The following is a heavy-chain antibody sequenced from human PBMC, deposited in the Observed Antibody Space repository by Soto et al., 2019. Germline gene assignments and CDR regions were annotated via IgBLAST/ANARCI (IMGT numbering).Heavy chain of an antibody. CDR3: VRLGAPTRLFDP. CDR1: GASISSYY. J-gene: IGHJ5*02. D-gene: IGHD1-26*01. CDR2: IYYSGST. Sequence: SETLSLTCTVSGASISSYYWSWIRQPPGKGLEWIGYIYYSGSTNYNPSLKSRVTISVDTSKNQFSLKLSSVTAADTAVYYFVRLGAPTRLFDPWGQGILVIVSS. V-gene: IGHV4-59*01.